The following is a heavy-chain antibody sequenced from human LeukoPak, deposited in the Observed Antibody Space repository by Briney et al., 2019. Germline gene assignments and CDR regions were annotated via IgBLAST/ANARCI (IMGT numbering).Heavy chain of an antibody. Sequence: SETLSLTCAVYGGSFSGYYWSWIRQPPGKGLEWIGEINHSGSTNYNPSLKSRVTISVDTSKNQFSLKLSSVTAADTAVYYCARGHKASVWGQGTMVTVSS. CDR3: ARGHKASV. V-gene: IGHV4-34*01. CDR2: INHSGST. CDR1: GGSFSGYY. J-gene: IGHJ3*01.